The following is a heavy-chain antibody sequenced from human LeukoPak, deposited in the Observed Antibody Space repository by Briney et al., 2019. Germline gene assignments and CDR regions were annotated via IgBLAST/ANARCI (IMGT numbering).Heavy chain of an antibody. CDR2: IYHSGST. CDR1: GGSISSGGYY. J-gene: IGHJ4*02. CDR3: ARRMDVVVPAAED. Sequence: SETLSPTCTVSGGSISSGGYYWSWIRQPPGKGLEWIGYIYHSGSTYYNPSLKSRVTISVDRSKNQFSLKLSSVTAADTAVYYCARRMDVVVPAAEDWGQGTLVTVSS. V-gene: IGHV4-30-2*01. D-gene: IGHD2-2*01.